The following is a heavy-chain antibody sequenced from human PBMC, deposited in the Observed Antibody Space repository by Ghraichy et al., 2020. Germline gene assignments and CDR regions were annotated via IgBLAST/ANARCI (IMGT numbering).Heavy chain of an antibody. Sequence: ETLSLTCAVYGRSSSGYYWSWIRQPPGKGLEWIGEVTHSGSTNYNPSLKSRVTISVDTSKNQFSLKLSSVTAADTAVYYCASSIFGVVLNPFYFDYWGRGTLVTVSS. CDR3: ASSIFGVVLNPFYFDY. D-gene: IGHD3-3*01. J-gene: IGHJ4*02. CDR1: GRSSSGYY. V-gene: IGHV4-34*01. CDR2: VTHSGST.